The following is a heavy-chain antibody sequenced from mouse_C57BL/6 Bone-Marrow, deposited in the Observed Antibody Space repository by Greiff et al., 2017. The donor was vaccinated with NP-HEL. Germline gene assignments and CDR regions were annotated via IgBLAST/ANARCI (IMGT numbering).Heavy chain of an antibody. D-gene: IGHD1-1*01. V-gene: IGHV3-1*01. CDR1: GYSITSGYD. CDR2: ISYSGST. J-gene: IGHJ3*01. Sequence: DVHLVESGPGMVKPSQSLSLTCTVTGYSITSGYDRHWIRHFPANKLEWMGYISYSGSTNYNPSLKSRISITHYPSKNHFFLKLNSVTTEDTATYYCARESYYYGTSAWFAYWGQGTLVTVSA. CDR3: ARESYYYGTSAWFAY.